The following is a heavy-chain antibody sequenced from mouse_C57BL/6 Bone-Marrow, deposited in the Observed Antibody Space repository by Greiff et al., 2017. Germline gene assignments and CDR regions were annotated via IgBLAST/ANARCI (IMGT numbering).Heavy chain of an antibody. CDR3: AVYYSNYWYFDV. V-gene: IGHV1-63*01. J-gene: IGHJ1*03. Sequence: QVQLQQSGAELVRPGTSVKMSCKASGYTFTNYWIGWAQQRPGHGLEWIGDIYPGGGYTNYNEKFKGKATLTADKSSSTAYMQLSSLTSEDSAIYYCAVYYSNYWYFDVWGTGTTVTVSS. CDR2: IYPGGGYT. CDR1: GYTFTNYW. D-gene: IGHD2-5*01.